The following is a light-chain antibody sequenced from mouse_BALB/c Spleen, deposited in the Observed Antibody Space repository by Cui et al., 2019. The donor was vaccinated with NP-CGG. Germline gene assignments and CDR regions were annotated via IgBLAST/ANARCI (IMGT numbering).Light chain of an antibody. V-gene: IGLV1*01. Sequence: HDVVTPESAPTTSPGETVTLTCRSSTGAVTTSNYANWVQEKPDHLFTGLIGGTNNRAPGVPARFSGSLIGDKAALTITGAQTEDEAIYFCALWYSNHWVFGGGTKLTVL. J-gene: IGLJ1*01. CDR3: ALWYSNHWV. CDR1: TGAVTTSNY. CDR2: GTN.